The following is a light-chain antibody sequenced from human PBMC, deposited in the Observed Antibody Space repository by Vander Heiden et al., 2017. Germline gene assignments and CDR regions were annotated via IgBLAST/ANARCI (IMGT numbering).Light chain of an antibody. CDR2: LGS. CDR1: QSLLHSNGYNY. CDR3: RQTLQTTWT. J-gene: IGKJ1*01. V-gene: IGKV2-28*01. Sequence: DIVMTQSPLSLPVTPGEPASISCRSSQSLLHSNGYNYLDWYLQKPGQSPPLLIYLGSNRASGVPDRFSGSGSGTDFTLKISRVEAEDVGVYYCRQTLQTTWTFGQGTKVEIK.